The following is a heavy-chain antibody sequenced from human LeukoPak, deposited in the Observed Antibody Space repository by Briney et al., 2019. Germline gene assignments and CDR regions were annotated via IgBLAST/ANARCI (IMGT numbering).Heavy chain of an antibody. V-gene: IGHV1-46*01. J-gene: IGHJ5*02. CDR1: GYTFINYY. CDR3: ARDEGMDWFDP. D-gene: IGHD3-10*01. Sequence: ASVKVSCKASGYTFINYYIHWVRQAPGQELEWMGIMNPSGGSTIYAQKLQGRVTMTRDTSTSTAYMELSSLRSEDTAVYYCARDEGMDWFDPWGQGTLVTVSS. CDR2: MNPSGGST.